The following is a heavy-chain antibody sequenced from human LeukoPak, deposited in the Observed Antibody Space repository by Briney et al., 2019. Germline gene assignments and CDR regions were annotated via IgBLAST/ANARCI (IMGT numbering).Heavy chain of an antibody. CDR1: GGSISTYY. V-gene: IGHV4-59*08. Sequence: PSETLSLTCTVSGGSISTYYWSWIRQPPGKGLEWIAHIHYSGAIKYNPSLKSRVSMSVDTSKNQFSLRLSSVTAADTAVYYCARLSGSPHPPFDYWGQGTLVTVSS. CDR3: ARLSGSPHPPFDY. D-gene: IGHD1-26*01. J-gene: IGHJ4*02. CDR2: IHYSGAI.